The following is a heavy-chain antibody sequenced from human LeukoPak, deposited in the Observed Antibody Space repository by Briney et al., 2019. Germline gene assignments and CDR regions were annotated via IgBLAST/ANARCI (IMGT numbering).Heavy chain of an antibody. V-gene: IGHV4-59*01. CDR3: ARGENRPYDFWSGHYSYYFDY. D-gene: IGHD3-3*01. CDR1: GGSISSYY. Sequence: SETLSLTCTVSGGSISSYYWSWIRQPPGKGLEWIGYIYYSGSTNYNPSLKSRVTISVDTSKNQFSLKLSSVTAADTAVYYCARGENRPYDFWSGHYSYYFDYWGQGTLVTVSS. CDR2: IYYSGST. J-gene: IGHJ4*02.